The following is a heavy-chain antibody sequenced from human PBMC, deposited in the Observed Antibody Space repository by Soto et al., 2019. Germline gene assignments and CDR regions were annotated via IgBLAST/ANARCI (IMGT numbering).Heavy chain of an antibody. D-gene: IGHD3-22*01. CDR2: ISAYNGNT. CDR3: ARGGSDYEGSGYYQGHV. CDR1: GYTFTSYG. V-gene: IGHV1-18*01. Sequence: QVQLVQSGAEVKKPGASVKVSCKASGYTFTSYGISWVRQAPGQGLEWMGWISAYNGNTNYAQKLQGRVTITADESTNTVFMELRGLRSEDTAVYYCARGGSDYEGSGYYQGHVWGQGTTVTVSS. J-gene: IGHJ6*02.